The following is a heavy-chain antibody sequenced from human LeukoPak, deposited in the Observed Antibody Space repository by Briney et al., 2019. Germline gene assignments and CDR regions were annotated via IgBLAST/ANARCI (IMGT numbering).Heavy chain of an antibody. J-gene: IGHJ3*02. Sequence: GGSLRLSCAASGFTFTDYYMSWIRQAPGKGLEWVSYISNSGSSTYYADAVKGRFTISRDIANNSLYLQMNSLRAEDTAVYSCARGRDGYNSGAFDIWGQGTMVTVSS. CDR1: GFTFTDYY. CDR3: ARGRDGYNSGAFDI. V-gene: IGHV3-11*04. D-gene: IGHD5-24*01. CDR2: ISNSGSST.